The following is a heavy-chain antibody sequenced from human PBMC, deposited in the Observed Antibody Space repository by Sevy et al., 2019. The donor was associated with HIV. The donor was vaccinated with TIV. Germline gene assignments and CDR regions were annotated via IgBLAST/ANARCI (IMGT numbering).Heavy chain of an antibody. V-gene: IGHV3-48*02. D-gene: IGHD6-13*01. CDR1: GFTFSSYS. Sequence: GGSLRLSCAASGFTFSSYSMNWVRQAPGKGLEWVSYISSSSSTIYYADSVKGRFTISRDNAKNSLYLQMNSLRDEDTALYYCARTPGGYSSSWYDLANKVFYYWGQGTLVTVSS. J-gene: IGHJ4*02. CDR3: ARTPGGYSSSWYDLANKVFYY. CDR2: ISSSSSTI.